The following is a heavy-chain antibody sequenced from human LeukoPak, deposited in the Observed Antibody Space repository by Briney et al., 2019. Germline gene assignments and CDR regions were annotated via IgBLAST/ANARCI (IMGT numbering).Heavy chain of an antibody. CDR2: INTDGSNT. D-gene: IGHD6-19*01. CDR3: ARDVQAGPGY. J-gene: IGHJ4*02. V-gene: IGHV3-74*01. CDR1: GFTFSTYW. Sequence: GGSLRLSCAASGFTFSTYWMHWVRQAPGKGLVWVSRINTDGSNTRYADSVKGRFTISRDNAKNTLHLQMNSLRAEDTAVYYCARDVQAGPGYWGQGTLVTISS.